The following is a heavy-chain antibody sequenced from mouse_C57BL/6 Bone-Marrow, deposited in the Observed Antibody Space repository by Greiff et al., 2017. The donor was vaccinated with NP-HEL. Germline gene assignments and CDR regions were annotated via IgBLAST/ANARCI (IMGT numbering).Heavy chain of an antibody. Sequence: QVQLQQPGAELVKPGASVKLSCKASGYTFTSYWMQWVKQRPGQGLEWIGEIDPSDSYTNYNQKFKGKATLTVDTSSSTAYMQLSSLTSEDSAVYYGARKTTAVDYWGQGTTLTVSS. CDR3: ARKTTAVDY. J-gene: IGHJ2*01. D-gene: IGHD1-2*01. CDR1: GYTFTSYW. CDR2: IDPSDSYT. V-gene: IGHV1-50*01.